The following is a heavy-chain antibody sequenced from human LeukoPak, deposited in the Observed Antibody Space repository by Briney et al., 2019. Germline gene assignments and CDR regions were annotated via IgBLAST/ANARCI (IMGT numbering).Heavy chain of an antibody. V-gene: IGHV3-7*03. CDR3: ARDGGWHRFDY. CDR1: GFTFRSPW. D-gene: IGHD6-19*01. Sequence: GGSLRLSWVEPGFTFRSPWLAWLRQAPGKGLEWVANINEDGSQKYYLGSVTGRFTISRDNAKNSLYLQMNSLSAEDTAMYYCARDGGWHRFDYWGQGTLVIVSS. CDR2: INEDGSQK. J-gene: IGHJ4*02.